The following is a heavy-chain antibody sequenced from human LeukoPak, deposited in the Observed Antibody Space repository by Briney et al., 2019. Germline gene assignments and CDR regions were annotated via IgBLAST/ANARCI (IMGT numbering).Heavy chain of an antibody. CDR1: GFIFSSYT. D-gene: IGHD1-1*01. Sequence: GGSLRLSCAASGFIFSSYTMNWVRQAPGKGPEWVSSITTSGSYLYYADSVKGRFTISRDNAKNSLFLQMNSLRAEDTALYYCARGSQTGTTTGFQHWGQGTLVTVSS. J-gene: IGHJ1*01. V-gene: IGHV3-21*06. CDR3: ARGSQTGTTTGFQH. CDR2: ITTSGSYL.